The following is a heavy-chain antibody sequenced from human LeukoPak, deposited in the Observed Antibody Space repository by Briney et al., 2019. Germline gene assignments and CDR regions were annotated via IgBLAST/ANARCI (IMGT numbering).Heavy chain of an antibody. Sequence: GGSLRLSCAASGFTVSSNYVSWVRQAPGKGLEWVSVIYSGGSIYYADSVKGRFTISRDNSKNTLYLQMNSLRAEDTAVYYCARGTYSGKYHDFDYWGQGTLVTVSS. J-gene: IGHJ4*02. CDR2: IYSGGSI. D-gene: IGHD1-26*01. CDR3: ARGTYSGKYHDFDY. V-gene: IGHV3-53*01. CDR1: GFTVSSNY.